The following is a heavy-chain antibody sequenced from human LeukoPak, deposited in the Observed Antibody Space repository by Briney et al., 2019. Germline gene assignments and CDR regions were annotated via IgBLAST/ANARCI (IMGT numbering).Heavy chain of an antibody. Sequence: GRSLRLSCAASGFTFSSYAMSWVRQAPGKGLEWVSAISGSGGSTYYADSVKGRFTISRDNSKNTLYLQMNSLRAEDTAVYYCAKDIYYYDSSGYPMDVWGQGTTVTVSS. CDR1: GFTFSSYA. D-gene: IGHD3-22*01. CDR2: ISGSGGST. J-gene: IGHJ6*02. V-gene: IGHV3-23*01. CDR3: AKDIYYYDSSGYPMDV.